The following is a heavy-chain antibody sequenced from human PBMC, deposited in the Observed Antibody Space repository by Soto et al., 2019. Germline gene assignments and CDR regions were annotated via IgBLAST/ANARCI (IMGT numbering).Heavy chain of an antibody. CDR2: ISGSGGST. CDR1: RFTFSSYA. CDR3: AKVYYDSSGSYYYYYYGMDV. J-gene: IGHJ6*02. Sequence: LRLSCAASRFTFSSYAMSWVRQAPGKGLEWVSAISGSGGSTYYADSVKGRFTISRDNSKNTLYLQMNSLRAEDTAVYYCAKVYYDSSGSYYYYYYGMDVWGQGTTVTVSS. D-gene: IGHD3-22*01. V-gene: IGHV3-23*01.